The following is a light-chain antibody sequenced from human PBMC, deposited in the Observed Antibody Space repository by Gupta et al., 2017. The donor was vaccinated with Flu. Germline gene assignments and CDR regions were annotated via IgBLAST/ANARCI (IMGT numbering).Light chain of an antibody. V-gene: IGLV1-40*01. Sequence: QSVLTQPPSVSGAPGQTVTISCTGSRSNIGAGFDVNWYQQLPGTAPKLLIYGNNNRPSGVSDRFSGSKSGTSASLAITGLQAEDEADFYCQSYDSSLSGSDVVFGGGTKLTVL. J-gene: IGLJ2*01. CDR3: QSYDSSLSGSDVV. CDR2: GNN. CDR1: RSNIGAGFD.